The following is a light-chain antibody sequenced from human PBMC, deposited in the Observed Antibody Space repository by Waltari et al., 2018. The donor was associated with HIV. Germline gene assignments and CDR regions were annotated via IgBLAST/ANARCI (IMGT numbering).Light chain of an antibody. CDR3: QQFNNYPLT. CDR2: DAS. V-gene: IGKV1D-13*01. J-gene: IGKJ4*01. CDR1: QGISSA. Sequence: AIQLTQSPSSLSASVGDRITITCRASQGISSALAWYQQRPGKAPKLLIYDASSLKSGVPSRVSGSESGTDFTFTISSLQPEDFATYYCQQFNNYPLTFGGGTKVEI.